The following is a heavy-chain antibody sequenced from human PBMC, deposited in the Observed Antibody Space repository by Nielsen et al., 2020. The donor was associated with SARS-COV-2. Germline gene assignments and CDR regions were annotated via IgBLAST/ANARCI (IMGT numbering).Heavy chain of an antibody. CDR2: IWYDGSNK. V-gene: IGHV3-33*01. CDR1: GFTFSSYG. D-gene: IGHD6-19*01. CDR3: ARGDSGWLVLGGYWFDP. Sequence: GESLKISCAASGFTFSSYGMHWVRQAPGKGLEWVAVIWYDGSNKYYADSVKGRFTISRDNSKNTQYLQMNSLRAEDTAVYYCARGDSGWLVLGGYWFDPWGQGTLVTVSS. J-gene: IGHJ5*02.